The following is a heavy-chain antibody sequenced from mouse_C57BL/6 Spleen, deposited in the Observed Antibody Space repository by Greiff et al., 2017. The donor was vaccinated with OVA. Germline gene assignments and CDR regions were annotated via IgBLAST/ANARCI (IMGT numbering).Heavy chain of an antibody. CDR1: GYTFTSYW. D-gene: IGHD2-1*01. CDR3: AIGDYYGNAWFAY. Sequence: QVQLQQSGAELVKPGASVKLSCKASGYTFTSYWMQWVKQRPGQGLEWIGEIDPSDSYPNYNQKFKGKATLPVDTSSSTAYMQLSSLTSEDSSVYYCAIGDYYGNAWFAYWGQGTLVTVSA. CDR2: IDPSDSYP. J-gene: IGHJ3*01. V-gene: IGHV1-50*01.